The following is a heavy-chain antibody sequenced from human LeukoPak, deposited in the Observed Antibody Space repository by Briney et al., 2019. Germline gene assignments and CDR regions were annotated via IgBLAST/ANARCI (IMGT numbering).Heavy chain of an antibody. CDR1: GFTFSTYS. D-gene: IGHD3-10*01. V-gene: IGHV3-21*01. CDR3: ARDTITMVRGITGMGY. Sequence: PGTSLRLSCAASGFTFSTYSMNWVRQAPGKGLEWVSSISSSSGYIYYADSVKGRFTISRDNAKNSLYLQMNSLRAEDTAVYYCARDTITMVRGITGMGYWGQGTLVTVSP. CDR2: ISSSSGYI. J-gene: IGHJ4*02.